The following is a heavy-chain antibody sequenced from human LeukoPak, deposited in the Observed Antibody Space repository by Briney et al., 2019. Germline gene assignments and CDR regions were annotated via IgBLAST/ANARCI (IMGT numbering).Heavy chain of an antibody. J-gene: IGHJ5*02. Sequence: GGSLRLSCAASGFTFSSYGMHWVRQAPGKGLEWVAVISYDGSNKYYADSVKGRFTISRDNSKNTLYLQMNSLRAEDTAVYYCARSPAARINWFDPWGQGTLVTVSS. D-gene: IGHD2-2*01. CDR3: ARSPAARINWFDP. CDR2: ISYDGSNK. CDR1: GFTFSSYG. V-gene: IGHV3-30*19.